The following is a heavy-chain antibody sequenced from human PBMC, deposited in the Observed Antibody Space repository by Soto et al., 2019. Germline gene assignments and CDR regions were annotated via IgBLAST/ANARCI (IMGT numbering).Heavy chain of an antibody. CDR2: ISDDGSTA. D-gene: IGHD1-1*01. CDR1: GFTFSAYW. Sequence: GGSLRLSCSVSGFTFSAYWMHWVRQVPGKGLTWVSRISDDGSTATYADSVKGRFVISRDNAKNSLYLEMNTLRADDSGLYYCARGPRVSSTGTGAHWGRGTLVTVS. V-gene: IGHV3-74*01. J-gene: IGHJ4*02. CDR3: ARGPRVSSTGTGAH.